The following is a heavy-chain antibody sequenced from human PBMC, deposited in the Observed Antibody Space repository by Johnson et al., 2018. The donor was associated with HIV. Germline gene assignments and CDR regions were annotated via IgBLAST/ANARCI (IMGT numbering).Heavy chain of an antibody. CDR2: IWYDGGNK. CDR1: GFTFSSYG. Sequence: QVYLVESGGGVVQPGRSLRLSCAASGFTFSSYGMHWVRQAPGKGLEWVAVIWYDGGNKYYADSVKGRFTVSSDNSKNTLYLQMHSLRAEDTALYYCARDRRNYSDRSGYPDYDAFDIWGQGTMVTVSS. CDR3: ARDRRNYSDRSGYPDYDAFDI. D-gene: IGHD3-22*01. J-gene: IGHJ3*02. V-gene: IGHV3-33*08.